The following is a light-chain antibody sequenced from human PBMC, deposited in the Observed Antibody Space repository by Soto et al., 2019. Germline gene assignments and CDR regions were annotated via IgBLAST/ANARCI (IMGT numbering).Light chain of an antibody. CDR1: SSDVGGHNF. J-gene: IGLJ1*01. V-gene: IGLV2-14*01. Sequence: QSALTQPPSASGSPGQSVTISCTGSSSDVGGHNFVSWYQQHPGKAPKLIIYEVTDRPSGVSNRFSGSKSGNTASLTISGLQAEDEAEYYCSSYTNINTRACVFGTGTKLTVL. CDR3: SSYTNINTRACV. CDR2: EVT.